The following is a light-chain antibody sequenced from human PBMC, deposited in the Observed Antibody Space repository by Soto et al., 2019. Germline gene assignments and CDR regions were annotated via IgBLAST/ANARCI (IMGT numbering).Light chain of an antibody. CDR2: YDS. V-gene: IGLV3-21*04. J-gene: IGLJ1*01. CDR1: NIGSKR. Sequence: SYELTQPPSVSVAPEKTARITCGGNNIGSKRVHWYRQKPGQAPVFVIYYDSDRPSGIPERFSGSNSGNTATLTISRVEAGDEADYYCQVWDITTDHYVFGTGTKLTVL. CDR3: QVWDITTDHYV.